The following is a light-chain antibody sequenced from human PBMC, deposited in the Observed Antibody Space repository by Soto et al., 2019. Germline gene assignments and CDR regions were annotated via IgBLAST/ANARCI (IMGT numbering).Light chain of an antibody. J-gene: IGLJ2*01. CDR1: SSDVGGYNY. V-gene: IGLV2-8*01. Sequence: QSVLTQPPSASGSPGQSVTIYCSGTSSDVGGYNYVSWYQQHPGKAPKLMIYEVSKRPSGVPDRFSGSKSGNTASLTVSGLQAEDEADYYCSSSAGSNNLVFGGGTKLTVL. CDR2: EVS. CDR3: SSSAGSNNLV.